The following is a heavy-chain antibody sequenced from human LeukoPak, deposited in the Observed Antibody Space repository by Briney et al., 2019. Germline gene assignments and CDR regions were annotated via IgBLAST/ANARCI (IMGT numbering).Heavy chain of an antibody. CDR2: LSPDESTT. CDR1: GFTFSSYW. CDR3: VIGTYGYNYGYLDY. J-gene: IGHJ4*02. D-gene: IGHD5-24*01. Sequence: GGSLRLSCAASGFTFSSYWMHWVRQAPGKGLLWVSRLSPDESTTAYADSVKGRFTISRDNAKNTLYLQMNSLRAEDTAVYYCVIGTYGYNYGYLDYWGQGTLVTVSS. V-gene: IGHV3-74*01.